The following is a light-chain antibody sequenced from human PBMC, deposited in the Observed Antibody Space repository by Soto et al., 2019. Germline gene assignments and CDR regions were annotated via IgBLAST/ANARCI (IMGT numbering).Light chain of an antibody. CDR1: QSISNY. J-gene: IGKJ4*01. CDR2: AAS. CDR3: QQSYSTVLT. V-gene: IGKV1-39*01. Sequence: DIQMTQSPSSLSASVGDRVTITCRASQSISNYLNWYQQKPGKAPKFLIYAASSLESGVPSRFSGSGSGTDVTLTISSLQPEDFATYYCQQSYSTVLTFGGGTKVEIK.